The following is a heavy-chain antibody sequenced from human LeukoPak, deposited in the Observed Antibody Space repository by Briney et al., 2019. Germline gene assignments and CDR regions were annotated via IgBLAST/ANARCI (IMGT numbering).Heavy chain of an antibody. Sequence: GGSLRLSCAASGFTFGSYGMHWVRQAPGKGLEWVAVISYDGSNKYYADSVKGRFTISRDNSKNTLYLQMNSLRAEDTAVYYCAKDLGHYDYVWGSYRLSLDYWGQGTLVTVSS. CDR3: AKDLGHYDYVWGSYRLSLDY. D-gene: IGHD3-16*02. J-gene: IGHJ4*02. V-gene: IGHV3-30*18. CDR1: GFTFGSYG. CDR2: ISYDGSNK.